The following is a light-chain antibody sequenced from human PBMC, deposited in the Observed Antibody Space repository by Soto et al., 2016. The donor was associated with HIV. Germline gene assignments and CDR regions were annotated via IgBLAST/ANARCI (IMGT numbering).Light chain of an antibody. CDR1: NLGDKY. CDR3: QVWASNTYV. CDR2: QDV. J-gene: IGLJ1*01. Sequence: SYEVTQPPSVSVSPGQTASITCSGDNLGDKYVAWYQQKPGQSPVLVIYQDVKRPSGIPERFSGSNSGNTATLTISGTQAMDEADYYCQVWASNTYVFRSGTKVTVL. V-gene: IGLV3-1*01.